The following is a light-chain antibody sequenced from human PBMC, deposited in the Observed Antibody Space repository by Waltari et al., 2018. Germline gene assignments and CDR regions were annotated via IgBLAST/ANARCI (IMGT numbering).Light chain of an antibody. CDR2: WAS. CDR1: QDVTNS. CDR3: LQHYTTPFT. J-gene: IGKJ3*01. V-gene: IGKV4-1*01. Sequence: DIVMTQSPECLGVSLGERATTNCKSSQDVTNSLSWYQQQPGQPPALLIYWASTRESGVPDRFSGSGFGTDFTLTIRSLQAEDVAVYYCLQHYTTPFTFGPGTRVDI.